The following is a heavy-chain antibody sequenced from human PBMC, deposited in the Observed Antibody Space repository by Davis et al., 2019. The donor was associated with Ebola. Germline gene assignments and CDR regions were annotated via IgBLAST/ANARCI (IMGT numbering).Heavy chain of an antibody. CDR2: LGTSADT. CDR3: AKDTSNIWFDI. J-gene: IGHJ3*02. V-gene: IGHV3-23*01. D-gene: IGHD1-26*01. CDR1: GFIFRNYV. Sequence: GESLKISCETSGFIFRNYVMSWVRQAPGKGLEWVSTLGTSADTYYAESVKGRFTISRDNSKNTLYLQMNGLRVEDTAIYYCAKDTSNIWFDIWGQGTMVTVSS.